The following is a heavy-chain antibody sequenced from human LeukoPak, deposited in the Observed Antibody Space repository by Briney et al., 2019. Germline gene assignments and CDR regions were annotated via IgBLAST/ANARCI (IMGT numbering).Heavy chain of an antibody. CDR2: IYYSGST. V-gene: IGHV4-59*01. J-gene: IGHJ6*02. CDR1: GGSISTYY. D-gene: IGHD6-19*01. Sequence: SETLSLTCTVSGGSISTYYWSWIRQPPGKGLEWIGYIYYSGSTYYSPSLKSRVTISVDTSKNQFSLKLSSVTAADTAVYYCARDIVKSSGWNYYRGMDVWGQGTTVTVSS. CDR3: ARDIVKSSGWNYYRGMDV.